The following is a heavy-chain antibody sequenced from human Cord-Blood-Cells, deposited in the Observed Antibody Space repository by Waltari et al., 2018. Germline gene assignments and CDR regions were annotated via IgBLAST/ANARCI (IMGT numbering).Heavy chain of an antibody. CDR2: INNSGST. J-gene: IGHJ5*02. D-gene: IGHD3-22*01. CDR1: GGSFSGYY. V-gene: IGHV4-34*01. Sequence: QVQLQQWGAGLLKPSETLSLTCAVYGGSFSGYYWSWIRQPPGKGLGWIGEINNSGSTNCNPSLKIRGTISVDTSKNQFSLKLSSVTAEDTDVYYCARGLPYYYDSSGSRWFDPWGQGTLVTVSS. CDR3: ARGLPYYYDSSGSRWFDP.